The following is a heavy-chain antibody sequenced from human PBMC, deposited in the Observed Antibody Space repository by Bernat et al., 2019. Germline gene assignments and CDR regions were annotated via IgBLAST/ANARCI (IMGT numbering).Heavy chain of an antibody. CDR3: GRVRPNGRDDLDV. CDR2: SRNKANSYTT. V-gene: IGHV3-72*01. J-gene: IGHJ6*02. D-gene: IGHD2-21*01. CDR1: GLILSDQY. Sequence: EVQLVESGGGLVQPGGSLRLSCVVSGLILSDQYMDWVRQAPWKGLEWVVHSRNKANSYTTEYAASVQGRFTISRDDSKKSLYLQMNSLKTKDTAVYYCGRVRPNGRDDLDVWGQGTTVIVSS.